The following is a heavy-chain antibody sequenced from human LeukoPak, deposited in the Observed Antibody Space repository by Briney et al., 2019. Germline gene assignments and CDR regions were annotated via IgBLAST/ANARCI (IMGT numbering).Heavy chain of an antibody. CDR1: GASVSSGSYY. D-gene: IGHD2-15*01. J-gene: IGHJ5*02. V-gene: IGHV4-61*01. CDR2: IYYSGST. Sequence: SETLSLTCTVSGASVSSGSYYWSWIRQPPGKGLEWIGYIYYSGSTNYNPSLKSRVTISVDTSKNQFSLKLSSVTAADTAVYYCARRPRICSGGSCYVPNNWFDPWGQGTLVTVSS. CDR3: ARRPRICSGGSCYVPNNWFDP.